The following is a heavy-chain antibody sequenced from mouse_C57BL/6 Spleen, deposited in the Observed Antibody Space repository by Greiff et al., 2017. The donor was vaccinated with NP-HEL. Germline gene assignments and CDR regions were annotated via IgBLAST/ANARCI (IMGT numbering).Heavy chain of an antibody. V-gene: IGHV1-80*01. CDR2: IYPGDGDT. CDR3: ARFEGYEDYDRAWFAY. D-gene: IGHD2-4*01. Sequence: QVQLKQSGAELVKPGASVKISCKASGYAFSSYWMNWVKQRPGKGLEWIGQIYPGDGDTNYNGKFKGKATLTADKSSSTAYMQLSSLTSEDSAVYFCARFEGYEDYDRAWFAYWGQGTLVTVSA. J-gene: IGHJ3*01. CDR1: GYAFSSYW.